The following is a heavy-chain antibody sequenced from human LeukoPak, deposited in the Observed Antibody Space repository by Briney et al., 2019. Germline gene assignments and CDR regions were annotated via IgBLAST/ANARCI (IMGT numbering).Heavy chain of an antibody. CDR3: ARGSGSYLN. Sequence: SETLSLTCTVSGGSISSSSYYWGWIRQPPGKGLEWIGSIYYSGSTYYNPSLKSRVTISVDTSKNQFSLKLSSVTAADTAVYYCARGSGSYLNWGQGTLVTVSS. J-gene: IGHJ4*02. D-gene: IGHD1-26*01. CDR2: IYYSGST. CDR1: GGSISSSSYY. V-gene: IGHV4-39*01.